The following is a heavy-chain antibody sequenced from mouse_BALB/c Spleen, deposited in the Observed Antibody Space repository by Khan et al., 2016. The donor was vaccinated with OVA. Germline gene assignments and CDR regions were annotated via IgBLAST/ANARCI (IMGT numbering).Heavy chain of an antibody. CDR2: INPHIGET. CDR3: ARKNGSDFDY. CDR1: GYSFTGYF. J-gene: IGHJ2*01. Sequence: VQLKQSGPELVKPGASVKISCKASGYSFTGYFMNWVMQSHGKRLEWIGRINPHIGETFYNQKFTDKATLTVDESSTTAHMEPRSLASEDSAGYYCARKNGSDFDYWGQGTTLTVSS. D-gene: IGHD1-1*01. V-gene: IGHV1-20*02.